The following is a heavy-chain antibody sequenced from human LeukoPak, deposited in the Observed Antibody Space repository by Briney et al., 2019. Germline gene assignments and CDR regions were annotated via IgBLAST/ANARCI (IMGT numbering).Heavy chain of an antibody. CDR1: GGSISSYY. Sequence: SETLSLTCTVSGGSISSYYWSWIRQPPGKGLEWIGYIYYSGSTNYNPSLKSRVTISVDTSKNQFSLKLSSVTAADTAVYYCARGWLQFGYWGQGTLVTVSS. CDR3: ARGWLQFGY. CDR2: IYYSGST. V-gene: IGHV4-59*01. J-gene: IGHJ4*02. D-gene: IGHD5-24*01.